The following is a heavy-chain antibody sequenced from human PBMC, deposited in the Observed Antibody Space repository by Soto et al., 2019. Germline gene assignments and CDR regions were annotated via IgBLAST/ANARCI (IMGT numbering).Heavy chain of an antibody. D-gene: IGHD7-27*01. CDR3: AKDLGHGGRGAFDI. CDR1: GFTFSSYG. Sequence: QVQLVESGGGVVQPGRSLRLSCAASGFTFSSYGMHWVRQAPGKGLEWVAVISYDGSNKYYADSVKGRFTISRDNSKNTLYLQMNNLRAEDTAVYYCAKDLGHGGRGAFDIWGQGTMVTVSS. J-gene: IGHJ3*02. V-gene: IGHV3-30*18. CDR2: ISYDGSNK.